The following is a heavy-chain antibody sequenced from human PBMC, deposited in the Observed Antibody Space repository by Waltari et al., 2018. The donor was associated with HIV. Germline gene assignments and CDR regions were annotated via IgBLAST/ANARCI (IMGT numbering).Heavy chain of an antibody. V-gene: IGHV4-39*07. Sequence: HLQLRESGPGLVRPSETLSLTCTVPGSPIRSADYYWAWIRQPPGKGLEWIASLSYGGSSYYKASLRSRVTTSVLTSRNQFSLNLTSVTAADSAVYYCARAGVETAILFDTWGQGSLVTVSS. D-gene: IGHD2-21*02. CDR2: LSYGGSS. CDR3: ARAGVETAILFDT. J-gene: IGHJ5*02. CDR1: GSPIRSADYY.